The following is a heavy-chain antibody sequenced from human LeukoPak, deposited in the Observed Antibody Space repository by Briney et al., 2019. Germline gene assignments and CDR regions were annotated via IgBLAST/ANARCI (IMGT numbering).Heavy chain of an antibody. V-gene: IGHV3-21*01. CDR1: GFTFSSYS. D-gene: IGHD3-22*01. Sequence: GGSLRLSCAASGFTFSSYSMNWVRQVPGKGLEWVSSISSSSSYIYYADSVKGRFTISRDNAKNSLYLQMNSLRAEDTAVYYCARGSDSSGYYADAFDIWGQGTMVTVSS. CDR3: ARGSDSSGYYADAFDI. CDR2: ISSSSSYI. J-gene: IGHJ3*02.